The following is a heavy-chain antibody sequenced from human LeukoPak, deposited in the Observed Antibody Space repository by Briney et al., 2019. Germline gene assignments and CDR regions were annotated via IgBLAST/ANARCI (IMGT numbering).Heavy chain of an antibody. J-gene: IGHJ5*02. CDR2: ISSSGSTI. Sequence: GGSLRLSCAASGFTFSSYEMNWVRQAPGKGLEWVSYISSSGSTIYYADSVKGRFTISRDNAKNSLYLQMNSLRAEDTAVYYWARDIGSSSWGVYDPWGQGTLVTVSS. D-gene: IGHD6-13*01. CDR1: GFTFSSYE. CDR3: ARDIGSSSWGVYDP. V-gene: IGHV3-48*03.